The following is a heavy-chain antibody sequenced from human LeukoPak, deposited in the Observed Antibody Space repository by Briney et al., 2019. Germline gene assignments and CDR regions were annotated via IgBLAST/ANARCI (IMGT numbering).Heavy chain of an antibody. CDR1: GFTFSSYG. D-gene: IGHD3-3*01. CDR3: AGDIRFLEWLTEDYYYGMDV. J-gene: IGHJ6*02. CDR2: IWYDGSNE. Sequence: GGSLRLSCTASGFTFSSYGMHWVRQAPGKGLEWVAVIWYDGSNEYYADSVKGRFTISRDNSKNTLYLQMNSLRAEDTAVYYCAGDIRFLEWLTEDYYYGMDVWGQGTTVTVSS. V-gene: IGHV3-33*01.